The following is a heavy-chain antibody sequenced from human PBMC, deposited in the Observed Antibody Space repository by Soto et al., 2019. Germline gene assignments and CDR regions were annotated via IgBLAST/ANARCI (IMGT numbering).Heavy chain of an antibody. Sequence: EVQLVESGGGLVKPGGSLRLSCAASGFTFSNAWMSWVSQAPGKGLEWVGRIKSKTDGGTTDYAAPVKGRFTISRDDSKNTLYLQMNSLKTEDTAVYYCTTDALYCSGGSCSAFDIWGQGTMVTVAS. CDR2: IKSKTDGGTT. J-gene: IGHJ3*02. CDR3: TTDALYCSGGSCSAFDI. D-gene: IGHD2-15*01. CDR1: GFTFSNAW. V-gene: IGHV3-15*01.